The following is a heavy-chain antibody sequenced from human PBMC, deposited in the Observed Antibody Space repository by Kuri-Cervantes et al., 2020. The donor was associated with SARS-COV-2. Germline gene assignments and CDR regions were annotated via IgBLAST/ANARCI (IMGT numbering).Heavy chain of an antibody. Sequence: GSLKISFTASGFNFSTTDMHWVRQAPGKGLEWVAVISHDGKNKKCIASGKGRFTISRDNSQNTLYLHMKSLRSEDTAMYYCAKDRVGVQDFWGQGTLVTVSS. V-gene: IGHV3-30*18. CDR2: ISHDGKNK. CDR1: GFNFSTTD. J-gene: IGHJ4*02. CDR3: AKDRVGVQDF. D-gene: IGHD2-21*01.